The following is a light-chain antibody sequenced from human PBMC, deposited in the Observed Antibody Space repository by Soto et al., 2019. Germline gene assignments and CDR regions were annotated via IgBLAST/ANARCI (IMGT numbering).Light chain of an antibody. V-gene: IGLV1-44*01. Sequence: QSVLTQPPSASGTPVQRVTLSCSGSSSNIGSDTVHWFQQVPGTAHKLLIYRTNQRPSGVPDRFSGSKSGTSASLAISGLQSEDEADYYCAAWDGTLNGWVFGGGTKLTVL. CDR1: SSNIGSDT. J-gene: IGLJ3*02. CDR3: AAWDGTLNGWV. CDR2: RTN.